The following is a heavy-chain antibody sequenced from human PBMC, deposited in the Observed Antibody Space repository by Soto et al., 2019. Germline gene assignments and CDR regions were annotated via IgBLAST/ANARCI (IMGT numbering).Heavy chain of an antibody. CDR2: ISSSGTGI. D-gene: IGHD2-15*01. CDR1: GFTFSDYY. Sequence: GSLRLSCAASGFTFSDYYMTWIRQAPGKGLEWVSYISSSGTGIYYPDSMKGRFTISRDNAKKSLYLQMSSLRAEDTAVYYCARAYSDAFDIWGQGTMVTVSS. CDR3: ARAYSDAFDI. J-gene: IGHJ3*02. V-gene: IGHV3-11*01.